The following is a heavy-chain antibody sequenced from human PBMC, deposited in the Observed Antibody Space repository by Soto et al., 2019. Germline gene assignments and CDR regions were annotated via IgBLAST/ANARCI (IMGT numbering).Heavy chain of an antibody. CDR1: GYTLTELS. CDR2: FDPEDGET. V-gene: IGHV1-24*01. Sequence: GASVKVSSKVSGYTLTELSMHWVRQAPGKGLEWMGGFDPEDGETVYAQKFQGRVTMTEDTSTDTAYMELSSLRSEDTAVYYCATLRHYYGSGSYSPGRYYFDYWGQGTLVTVSS. D-gene: IGHD3-10*01. CDR3: ATLRHYYGSGSYSPGRYYFDY. J-gene: IGHJ4*02.